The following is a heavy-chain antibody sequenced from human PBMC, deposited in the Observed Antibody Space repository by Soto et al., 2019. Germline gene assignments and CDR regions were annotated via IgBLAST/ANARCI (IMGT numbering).Heavy chain of an antibody. V-gene: IGHV4-4*07. Sequence: SETLSLTCTVSGASISGFYWSWIRKSAGKGLEWIGRIYATGTTDYNPSLKSRVMMSVDTSKEQFSLKLRSVTAADTAVYYCVRDGTKTLRDWFDPWGQGLSVTVSS. CDR2: IYATGTT. J-gene: IGHJ5*02. D-gene: IGHD1-1*01. CDR3: VRDGTKTLRDWFDP. CDR1: GASISGFY.